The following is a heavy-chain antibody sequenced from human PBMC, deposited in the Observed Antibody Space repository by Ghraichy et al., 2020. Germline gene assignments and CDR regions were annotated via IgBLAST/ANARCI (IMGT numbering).Heavy chain of an antibody. Sequence: GGSLRLSCAASGFTFNNFGMNWVRQAPGKGLEWVSFISSSSTYIYYLDSVKGRFTISRDNTKNSLYLQMNSLRAEDSAVYYCSRDLAGDSGMDVWGPGTPVTVSS. CDR1: GFTFNNFG. J-gene: IGHJ6*02. CDR3: SRDLAGDSGMDV. CDR2: ISSSSTYI. V-gene: IGHV3-21*01.